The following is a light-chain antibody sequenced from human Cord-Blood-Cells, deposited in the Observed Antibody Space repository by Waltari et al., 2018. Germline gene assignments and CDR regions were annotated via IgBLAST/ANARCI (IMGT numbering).Light chain of an antibody. CDR2: DAS. CDR3: QQRRNWPPYT. CDR1: QSVSSY. V-gene: IGKV3-11*01. J-gene: IGKJ2*01. Sequence: EIVLTQSPATLSLSPGERATLSFRASQSVSSYLACYQQKPGQAPRLLICDASNRDTGSPGRFGGSGSGTDFTLTVNRLEPEESSVYYCQQRRNWPPYTYGQGTNLEIK.